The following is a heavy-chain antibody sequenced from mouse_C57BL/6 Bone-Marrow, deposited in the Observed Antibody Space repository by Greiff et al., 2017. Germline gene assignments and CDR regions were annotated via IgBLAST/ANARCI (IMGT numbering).Heavy chain of an antibody. CDR1: GYTFTSYW. Sequence: VQLQQSGAELVKPGASVKLSCKASGYTFTSYWMHWVKQRPGQGLEWIGMIHPNSGSTNYNEKFKSKATLTVDKSSSTAYMQLSSLTSEDSAVYYCARRAGYDTFDDWGQGTTLTVSS. D-gene: IGHD2-2*01. V-gene: IGHV1-64*01. CDR3: ARRAGYDTFDD. CDR2: IHPNSGST. J-gene: IGHJ2*01.